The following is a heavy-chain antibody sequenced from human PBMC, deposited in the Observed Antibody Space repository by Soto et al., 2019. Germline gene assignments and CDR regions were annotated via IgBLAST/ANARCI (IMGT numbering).Heavy chain of an antibody. J-gene: IGHJ5*02. CDR2: ISPSGGNT. V-gene: IGHV1-18*01. CDR1: GYTFTSYG. D-gene: IGHD5-12*01. CDR3: ARGDSGYDYVWFDP. Sequence: GASVKVSCKASGYTFTSYGISWVRQAPGQGLEWMGWISPSGGNTNYAQKLQGRVTMTRDTSTSTVYMELSSLRSEDTAVYYCARGDSGYDYVWFDPWGQGTLVTVSS.